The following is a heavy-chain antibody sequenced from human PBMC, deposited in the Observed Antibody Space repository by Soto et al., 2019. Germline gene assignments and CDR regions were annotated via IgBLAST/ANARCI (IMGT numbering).Heavy chain of an antibody. D-gene: IGHD3-10*01. CDR1: GGSFSGYY. Sequence: SETLSLTCAVYGGSFSGYYWSWIRQPPGKGLEWIGEINHSGSTNYNPSLKSRVTISVDTSKNQFSLKLSSVTAADTAVYYCGRGITPYMVRGVIIPSYFDYWGQGTLVTVSS. V-gene: IGHV4-34*01. J-gene: IGHJ4*02. CDR3: GRGITPYMVRGVIIPSYFDY. CDR2: INHSGST.